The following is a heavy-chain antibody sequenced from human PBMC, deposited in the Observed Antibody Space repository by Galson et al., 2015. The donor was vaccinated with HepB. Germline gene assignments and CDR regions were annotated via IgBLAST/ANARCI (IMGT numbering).Heavy chain of an antibody. V-gene: IGHV5-10-1*01. CDR3: ARHPLSFWDPAVYAFDI. J-gene: IGHJ3*02. D-gene: IGHD1-26*01. Sequence: QSGAEVKKPGESLRISCKGSGYSFTSYWISWVRQMPGKGLEWMGRIDPSDSYTNYSPSFQGHVTISADKSISTAYLQWSSLKASDTAMYYCARHPLSFWDPAVYAFDIWGQGTMVTVSS. CDR2: IDPSDSYT. CDR1: GYSFTSYW.